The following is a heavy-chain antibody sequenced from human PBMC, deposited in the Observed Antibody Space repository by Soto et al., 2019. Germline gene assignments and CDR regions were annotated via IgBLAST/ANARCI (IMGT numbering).Heavy chain of an antibody. V-gene: IGHV4-4*07. CDR1: GASISSFN. D-gene: IGHD6-13*01. CDR2: LNIAGTI. J-gene: IGHJ2*01. CDR3: ARDRGEFTSSWFWYFSH. Sequence: SETLSLTCSVSGASISSFNWNWVRQPAGKGPEWVGRLNIAGTINYNPSLKSRITMSMDTSKNQTSLHLRSVTAADTAIYYCARDRGEFTSSWFWYFSHWGHGTLVTVSS.